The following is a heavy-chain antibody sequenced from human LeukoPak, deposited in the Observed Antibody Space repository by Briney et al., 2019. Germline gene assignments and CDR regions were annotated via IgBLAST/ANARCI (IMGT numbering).Heavy chain of an antibody. CDR2: IDPDDSYI. J-gene: IGHJ4*02. CDR3: ARHYGDYPLWD. D-gene: IGHD4-17*01. V-gene: IGHV5-10-1*01. Sequence: GESLKISCKGSGYSFTSYWISWVRQMPGKGLEWMGRIDPDDSYINYSPSFQGHVTISADKSISIVYLQWSSLKASDTAMYYCARHYGDYPLWDWGQGTLVTVSP. CDR1: GYSFTSYW.